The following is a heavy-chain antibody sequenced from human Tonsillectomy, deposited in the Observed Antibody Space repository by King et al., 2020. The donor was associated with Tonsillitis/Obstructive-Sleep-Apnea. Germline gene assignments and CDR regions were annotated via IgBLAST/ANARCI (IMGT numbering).Heavy chain of an antibody. CDR2: ISSNGGSI. V-gene: IGHV3-64*02. Sequence: VQLVESGEGLVQPGGSLRLSCAASGFTFSSYAMHWVRQAPGKGLEYVSAISSNGGSIYYADSVKGRFTISRDNSKNTLYLQMGSLRAEDMAVYYCAREGDSRSSYWYFDLWGRGTLVTVSS. D-gene: IGHD6-6*01. CDR1: GFTFSSYA. CDR3: AREGDSRSSYWYFDL. J-gene: IGHJ2*01.